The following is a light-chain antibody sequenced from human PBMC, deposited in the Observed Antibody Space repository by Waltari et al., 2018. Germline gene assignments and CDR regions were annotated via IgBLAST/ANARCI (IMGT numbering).Light chain of an antibody. CDR1: QSISTY. CDR3: QQSYSNVLS. Sequence: DIQMTQSPSSLSASVGDRVTITCRASQSISTYLHWYQQKPGKAPKLLIYSAASLQSGVPSRFSGSGSGTDFTLTISSLEPEDFATYYCQQSYSNVLSFGGGTKVEIK. V-gene: IGKV1-39*01. J-gene: IGKJ4*01. CDR2: SAA.